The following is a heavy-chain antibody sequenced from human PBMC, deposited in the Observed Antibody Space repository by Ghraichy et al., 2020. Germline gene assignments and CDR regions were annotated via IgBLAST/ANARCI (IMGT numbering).Heavy chain of an antibody. CDR1: GYTFTSYG. CDR2: ISAYNGNT. Sequence: VKVSRKASGYTFTSYGISWVRQAPGQGLEWMAWISAYNGNTNYAQNLQGRVTLTTDTSTSTAYMELRSLRSDDTAVYYCARGRQRLGELSSFDYWGQGTLVTVSS. V-gene: IGHV1-18*01. D-gene: IGHD3-16*02. CDR3: ARGRQRLGELSSFDY. J-gene: IGHJ4*02.